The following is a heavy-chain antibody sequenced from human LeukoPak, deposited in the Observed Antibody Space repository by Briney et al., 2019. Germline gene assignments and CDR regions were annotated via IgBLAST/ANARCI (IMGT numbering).Heavy chain of an antibody. J-gene: IGHJ2*01. CDR3: AKVDVCSSGWGDWYFDL. CDR1: GFTFSSYA. CDR2: ISGSGGST. Sequence: GGSLRLSCAASGFTFSSYAMSWVRQAPGKGLEWVSAISGSGGSTYYADSVKGRFTISRDNSKNTLYLQMNSLRAEDTAVYYCAKVDVCSSGWGDWYFDLWGRGTLVTVSS. D-gene: IGHD6-19*01. V-gene: IGHV3-23*01.